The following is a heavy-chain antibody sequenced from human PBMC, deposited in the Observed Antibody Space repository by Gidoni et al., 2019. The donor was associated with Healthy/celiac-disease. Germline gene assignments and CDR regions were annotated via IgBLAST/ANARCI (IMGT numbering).Heavy chain of an antibody. J-gene: IGHJ6*02. CDR1: GFTFSSYE. Sequence: EVQLVESGGGLVQPGGSMRLSCAASGFTFSSYEMNWVRQAPGKGLEWVSYISSSGSTIYYADSVKGRFTISRDNAKNSLYLQMNSLRAEDTAVYYCASADFWSSKYVWGQGTTVTVSS. D-gene: IGHD3-3*01. V-gene: IGHV3-48*03. CDR3: ASADFWSSKYV. CDR2: ISSSGSTI.